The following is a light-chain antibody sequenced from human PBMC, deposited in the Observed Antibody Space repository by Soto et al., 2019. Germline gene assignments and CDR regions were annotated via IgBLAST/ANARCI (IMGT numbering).Light chain of an antibody. CDR1: QRVNIN. Sequence: EILMTQFPATVSVSPGEIATLSFRASQRVNINLAWYQQALGQAPRLLIYGASTRATGIPARFSGSGSGTEFTLTISSLQSEDFAVYYCQQYNKWPPETFGQGTKVDIK. CDR3: QQYNKWPPET. J-gene: IGKJ1*01. CDR2: GAS. V-gene: IGKV3-15*01.